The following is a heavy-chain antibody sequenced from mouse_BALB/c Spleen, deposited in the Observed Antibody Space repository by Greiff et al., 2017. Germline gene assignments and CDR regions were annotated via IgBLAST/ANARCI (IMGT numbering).Heavy chain of an antibody. Sequence: EVHLVESGGGLVQPGGSRKLSCAASGFTFSSFGMHWVRQAPEKGLEWVAYISSGSSTIYYADTVKGRFTISRDNPKNTLFLQMTSLRSEDTAMYYCARIPYDHYYAMDDWGQGTSVTVSS. CDR2: ISSGSSTI. D-gene: IGHD2-3*01. CDR1: GFTFSSFG. J-gene: IGHJ4*01. V-gene: IGHV5-17*02. CDR3: ARIPYDHYYAMDD.